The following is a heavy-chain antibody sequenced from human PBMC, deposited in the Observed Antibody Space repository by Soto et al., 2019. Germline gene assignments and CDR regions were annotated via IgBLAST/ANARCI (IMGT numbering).Heavy chain of an antibody. D-gene: IGHD3-10*01. V-gene: IGHV3-11*01. CDR2: ISSSGSTI. CDR1: GFTFSDYY. CDR3: ARDRLGRKLLLWFGEFGWFDP. Sequence: QVQLVESGGGLVKPGGSLRLSCAASGFTFSDYYMSWIRQAPGKGLEWVSYISSSGSTIYYADSVKGRFTISRDNAKKSLYLQMNSLRAEDTAVYYCARDRLGRKLLLWFGEFGWFDPWGQGTLVTVSS. J-gene: IGHJ5*02.